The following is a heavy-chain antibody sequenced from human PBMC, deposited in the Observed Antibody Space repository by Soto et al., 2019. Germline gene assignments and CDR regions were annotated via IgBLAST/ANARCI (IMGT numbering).Heavy chain of an antibody. CDR2: ISYDGNNK. V-gene: IGHV3-30*18. CDR3: AKDLDTYADGDWYSYGVDV. D-gene: IGHD4-17*01. CDR1: GFTFSPYG. J-gene: IGHJ6*02. Sequence: QVQLVESGGGVVQPGRSLRLSCAASGFTFSPYGMHWVRQAPGKGLEWVALISYDGNNKSYADSVKGRFTISRDNSKNTLNLQMYSLRPEDTAVYYCAKDLDTYADGDWYSYGVDVWGQGTTVTVSS.